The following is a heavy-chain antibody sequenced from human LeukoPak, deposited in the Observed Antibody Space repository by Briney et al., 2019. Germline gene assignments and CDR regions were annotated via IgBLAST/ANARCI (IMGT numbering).Heavy chain of an antibody. D-gene: IGHD3-10*01. CDR1: GYTFTSYG. V-gene: IGHV1-18*01. Sequence: GASVKVPCKASGYTFTSYGISWVRQAPGQGLEWMGWISAYNGNTNYAQKLQGRVTITTDTSTSTAYMELRSLRSDDTAVYYCARDILEYYYGSGSFDPHDYWGQGTLVTVSS. CDR2: ISAYNGNT. J-gene: IGHJ4*02. CDR3: ARDILEYYYGSGSFDPHDY.